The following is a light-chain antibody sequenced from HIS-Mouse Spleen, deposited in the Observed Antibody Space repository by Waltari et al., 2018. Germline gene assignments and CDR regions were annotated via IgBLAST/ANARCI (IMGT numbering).Light chain of an antibody. J-gene: IGKJ2*01. Sequence: DIVMTYSPDSLAVSLGERATVNCKASQCVLYSSNNKNYLAWYQQKPGQPPKLLIYWASTRESGVPDRFSGSGSGTDFTLTISSLQAEDVAVYYCQQYYSTPYTFGQGTKLEIK. CDR3: QQYYSTPYT. CDR1: QCVLYSSNNKNY. CDR2: WAS. V-gene: IGKV4-1*01.